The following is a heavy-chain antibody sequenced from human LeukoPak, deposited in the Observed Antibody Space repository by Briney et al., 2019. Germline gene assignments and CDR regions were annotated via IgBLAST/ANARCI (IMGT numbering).Heavy chain of an antibody. V-gene: IGHV4-30-4*01. CDR2: IYYSGST. CDR1: GGSISSGDYY. J-gene: IGHJ4*02. D-gene: IGHD2-2*01. CDR3: ARVIVVVPAAEYYFDY. Sequence: SETLSLTCTVSGGSISSGDYYWSWIRHPPGKGLEWIGYIYYSGSTYHNPSLKSRVTISVDTSKNQFSLKLSSVTAADTAVYYCARVIVVVPAAEYYFDYWGQGTLVTVSS.